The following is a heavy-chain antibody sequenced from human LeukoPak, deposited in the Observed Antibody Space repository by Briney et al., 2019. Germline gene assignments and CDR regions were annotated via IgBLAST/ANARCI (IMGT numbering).Heavy chain of an antibody. Sequence: PSETLSLTCAVYGGSFSGYYWSWIRQPPGKGLEWIGEINHSGSTNYNPSLKSRVTISVDTSKNQFSLKLSSVTAADTAVYYCARINYDYVWGSYPLYYFDYWGRGTLVTVSS. CDR3: ARINYDYVWGSYPLYYFDY. D-gene: IGHD3-16*01. CDR1: GGSFSGYY. CDR2: INHSGST. J-gene: IGHJ4*02. V-gene: IGHV4-34*01.